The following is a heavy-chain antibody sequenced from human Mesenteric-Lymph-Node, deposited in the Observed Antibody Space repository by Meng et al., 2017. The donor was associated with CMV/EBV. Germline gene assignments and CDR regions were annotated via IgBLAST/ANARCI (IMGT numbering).Heavy chain of an antibody. V-gene: IGHV3-23*01. Sequence: GESLKISCAASGFTFSSYAMSWVRQAPGKGLEWVSAISGSGGSTYYADSVKGRFTISRDNSKNTLYLQMNSLTAEDTAVYYCAKEPRSYGTPFYYYYGMDVWGQGTTVTVSS. D-gene: IGHD4-17*01. CDR2: ISGSGGST. J-gene: IGHJ6*02. CDR1: GFTFSSYA. CDR3: AKEPRSYGTPFYYYYGMDV.